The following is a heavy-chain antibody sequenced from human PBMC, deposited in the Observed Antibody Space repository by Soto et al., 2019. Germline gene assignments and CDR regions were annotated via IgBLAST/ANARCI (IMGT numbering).Heavy chain of an antibody. J-gene: IGHJ4*02. CDR2: IYYSGST. V-gene: IGHV4-39*01. CDR3: ARQAQATIIDY. Sequence: SETLSLSCTVSGGSISSSSYYWGWIRQPPGKGLEWIGSIYYSGSTYYNPSLKSRVTISVDTSKNQFSLKLSSVTAADTAVYYCARQAQATIIDYWGQGTLVTVSS. D-gene: IGHD5-12*01. CDR1: GGSISSSSYY.